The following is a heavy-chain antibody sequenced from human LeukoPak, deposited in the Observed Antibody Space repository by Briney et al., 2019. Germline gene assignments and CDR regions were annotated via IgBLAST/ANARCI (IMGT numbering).Heavy chain of an antibody. D-gene: IGHD3-22*01. CDR1: GFTFSSYE. CDR2: ISSSGSTI. V-gene: IGHV3-48*03. CDR3: ARDDDSSQGFDY. J-gene: IGHJ4*02. Sequence: GGSLRLSCAASGFTFSSYEMNWVRQAPGKGLEGVSYISSSGSTIYYADSVKGRFTISRDNAKNSLYLQMNSLRAEDTAVYYCARDDDSSQGFDYWGQGTLVTVSS.